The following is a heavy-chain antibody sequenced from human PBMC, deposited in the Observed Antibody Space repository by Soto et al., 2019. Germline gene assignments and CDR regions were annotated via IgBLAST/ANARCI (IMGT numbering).Heavy chain of an antibody. CDR3: GIPGATGHRDY. Sequence: QVQLVQSGAEVKEPGASVKVSCKVSGYSFSEMSMHWVRQTPEKGLEWMGSFDGEDGQTMYAQKFQGRVTMTEDTSADTAYMELSSLRSDDTAVYYCGIPGATGHRDYWGQGSRVTVSS. CDR1: GYSFSEMS. D-gene: IGHD3-10*01. CDR2: FDGEDGQT. J-gene: IGHJ4*02. V-gene: IGHV1-24*01.